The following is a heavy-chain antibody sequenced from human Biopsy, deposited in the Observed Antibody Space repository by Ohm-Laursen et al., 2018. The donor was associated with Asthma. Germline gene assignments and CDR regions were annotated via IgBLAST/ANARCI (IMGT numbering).Heavy chain of an antibody. CDR3: ARDLHPSNSLRELSEGFDC. V-gene: IGHV3-30-3*01. J-gene: IGHJ4*02. CDR1: RFTFSSYA. Sequence: SLRLSCAASRFTFSSYAMHWVRQAPGKGLEWVAVISYDGSNKYYADSVKGRFTISRDNSKNTLYLQMNSLRAEDTAVYYCARDLHPSNSLRELSEGFDCWGQGTLVTVSS. CDR2: ISYDGSNK. D-gene: IGHD3-16*02.